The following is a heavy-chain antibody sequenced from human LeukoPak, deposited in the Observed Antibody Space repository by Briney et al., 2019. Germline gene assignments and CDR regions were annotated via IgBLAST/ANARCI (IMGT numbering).Heavy chain of an antibody. CDR1: GYTFTSYG. V-gene: IGHV1-18*01. Sequence: GASVKVSCKASGYTFTSYGISWVRQAPGQGLEWMGWISAYNGNTNYAQKLQGRVTTTTDTSTSTAYMELRSLRSDDTAVYYCARVATLRGIAALGYFDYWGQGTLVTVSS. CDR2: ISAYNGNT. J-gene: IGHJ4*02. CDR3: ARVATLRGIAALGYFDY. D-gene: IGHD6-6*01.